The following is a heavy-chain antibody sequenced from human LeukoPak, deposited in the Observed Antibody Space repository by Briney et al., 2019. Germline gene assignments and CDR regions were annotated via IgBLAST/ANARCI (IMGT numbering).Heavy chain of an antibody. J-gene: IGHJ4*02. CDR2: ISGSGGST. D-gene: IGHD1-26*01. V-gene: IGHV3-23*01. Sequence: GGSLRLSCAASGFTFSSYAMNWVRQAPGKGLEWVSAISGSGGSTYYADSVKGRFTISRDNSKNTLYLQMNSLRAEDTAVYYCAKGYKQVGATGIDYWGQGTLVTVSS. CDR3: AKGYKQVGATGIDY. CDR1: GFTFSSYA.